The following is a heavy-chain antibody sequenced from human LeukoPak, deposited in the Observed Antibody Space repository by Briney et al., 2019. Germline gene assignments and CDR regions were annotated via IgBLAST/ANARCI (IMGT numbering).Heavy chain of an antibody. V-gene: IGHV4-34*01. CDR2: INHSGST. CDR1: GGSFSGYY. D-gene: IGHD3-9*01. CDR3: ARDVLRYFEKGAFDI. J-gene: IGHJ3*02. Sequence: PSETLTLTCAVYGGSFSGYYWSWIRQPPGKGLEWIGEINHSGSTNYNPYLKSRVTISVDTSKNQFSLKLSSVTAADTAVYYCARDVLRYFEKGAFDIWGQGTMVTVSS.